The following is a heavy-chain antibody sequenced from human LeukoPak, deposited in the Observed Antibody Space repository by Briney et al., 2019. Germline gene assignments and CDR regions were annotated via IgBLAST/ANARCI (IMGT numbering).Heavy chain of an antibody. J-gene: IGHJ6*03. V-gene: IGHV3-7*01. CDR2: IKGDGSET. D-gene: IGHD2-2*01. Sequence: GGSLRLSCVASGSGFTFSEFWMGWVRQALGERLEWVANIKGDGSETYYVDSVKGRFTISRDNVKNSVYLQMNSLRADDTSMYRCAREAYCGGPSCFAVNYMDVWGKGTTVTVSS. CDR3: AREAYCGGPSCFAVNYMDV. CDR1: GSGFTFSEFW.